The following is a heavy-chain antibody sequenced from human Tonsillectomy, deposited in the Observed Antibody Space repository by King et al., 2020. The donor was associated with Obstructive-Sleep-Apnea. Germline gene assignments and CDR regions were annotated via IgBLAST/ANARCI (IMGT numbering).Heavy chain of an antibody. D-gene: IGHD3-3*01. J-gene: IGHJ6*02. CDR2: IIPILGIA. Sequence: QLVQSGAEVKKPGSSVKVSCKASGGTFSSYAISWVRQAPGQGLEWMGGIIPILGIANYAQKFQGRVTITADKSTSTAYMELSSLRSEDTAVYYCARDRVIFGVVIPDYYYYGMDVWGQGTTVTVSS. CDR3: ARDRVIFGVVIPDYYYYGMDV. CDR1: GGTFSSYA. V-gene: IGHV1-69*04.